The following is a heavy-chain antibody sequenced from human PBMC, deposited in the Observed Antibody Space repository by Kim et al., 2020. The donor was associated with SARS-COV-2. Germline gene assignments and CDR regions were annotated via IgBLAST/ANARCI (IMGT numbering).Heavy chain of an antibody. CDR2: ISSSGSTI. CDR1: GFTFSSYE. V-gene: IGHV3-48*03. J-gene: IGHJ6*02. D-gene: IGHD3-16*01. Sequence: GGSLRLSCAASGFTFSSYEMNWVRQAPGKGLEWVSYISSSGSTIYYADSVKGRFTISRDNAKNSLYLQMNSLRAEDTAVYYCAKIMITFGGDTYYYGMDVWGQGTTVTVSS. CDR3: AKIMITFGGDTYYYGMDV.